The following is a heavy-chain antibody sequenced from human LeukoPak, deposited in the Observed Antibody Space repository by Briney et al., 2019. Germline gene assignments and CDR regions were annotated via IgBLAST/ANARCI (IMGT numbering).Heavy chain of an antibody. D-gene: IGHD6-19*01. V-gene: IGHV4-59*01. CDR3: ARGEAVAGPPDWFDP. CDR1: GGSFSGYY. Sequence: SETLSLTCAVYGGSFSGYYWSWIRQPPGKGLEWIGYIYYSGSTNYNPSLKSRVTISVDTSKNQFSLKLSSVTAADTAVYYCARGEAVAGPPDWFDPWGQGTLVTVSS. CDR2: IYYSGST. J-gene: IGHJ5*02.